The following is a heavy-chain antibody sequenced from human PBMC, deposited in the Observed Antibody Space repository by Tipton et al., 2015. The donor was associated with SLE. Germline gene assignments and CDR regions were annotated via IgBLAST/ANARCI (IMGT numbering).Heavy chain of an antibody. CDR2: IYYSGST. Sequence: TLSLTCTVSGGSISRHYLSWIRQPPGKGLEWIGYIYYSGSTHYNPSLKSRVTISVDTSKNQFSLKLSSVTAADTAVYYCARDLLRDSSGYHLDYWGQGTLVTVSS. V-gene: IGHV4-59*11. CDR3: ARDLLRDSSGYHLDY. D-gene: IGHD3-22*01. CDR1: GGSISRHY. J-gene: IGHJ4*02.